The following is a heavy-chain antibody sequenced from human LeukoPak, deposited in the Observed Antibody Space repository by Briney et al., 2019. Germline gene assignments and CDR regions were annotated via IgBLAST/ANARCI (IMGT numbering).Heavy chain of an antibody. CDR2: IYTGGST. D-gene: IGHD1-1*01. Sequence: GGSLRLSCAASGFTVSSNYMSWVRQAPGKGLEWVSAIYTGGSTYYAGSVKGRFTISRDNSKNTLYLQMNSLRAEDTAVYYCAKGLARTYYFDYWGQGTLVTVSS. CDR3: AKGLARTYYFDY. V-gene: IGHV3-66*01. J-gene: IGHJ4*02. CDR1: GFTVSSNY.